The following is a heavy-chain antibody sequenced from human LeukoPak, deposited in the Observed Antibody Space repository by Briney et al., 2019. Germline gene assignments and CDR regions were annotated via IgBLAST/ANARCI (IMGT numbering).Heavy chain of an antibody. CDR3: ARDQRYYYGSGSYLPRGLDY. CDR2: INPSGGST. Sequence: RASVKVSCKASGYTFTSYYMHWVRQAPGQGLEWMGIINPSGGSTSYAQKFQGRVTMTRDTSTSTVYMELSSLRSEDTAVYYCARDQRYYYGSGSYLPRGLDYWGQGTLVTVSS. D-gene: IGHD3-10*01. J-gene: IGHJ4*02. V-gene: IGHV1-46*01. CDR1: GYTFTSYY.